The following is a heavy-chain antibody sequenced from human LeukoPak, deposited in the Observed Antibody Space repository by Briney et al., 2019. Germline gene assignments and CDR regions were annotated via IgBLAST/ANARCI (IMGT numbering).Heavy chain of an antibody. D-gene: IGHD2-8*01. CDR1: GYTFTSYA. V-gene: IGHV7-4-1*02. CDR2: INTNTGNP. CDR3: ASFFCINGVCYYLDY. J-gene: IGHJ4*02. Sequence: ASVKVSCKASGYTFTSYAMGWVRQAPGHGLEWMGWINTNTGNPTYAQGFTGRFVFSLDTSVSTAYLQISSLEAEDTAVYYCASFFCINGVCYYLDYWGRGTLVTVSS.